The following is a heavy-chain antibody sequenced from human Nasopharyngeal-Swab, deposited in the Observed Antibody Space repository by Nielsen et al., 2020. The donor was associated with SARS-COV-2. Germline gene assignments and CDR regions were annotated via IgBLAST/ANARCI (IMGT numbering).Heavy chain of an antibody. Sequence: SETLSLTCTVSGGSISSGSYYWSWIRQPAGKGLEWIGRIYTSGSTNYNPSLKSRVTISVDTSKNQFSLKLSSVTAADTAVYYCARGRYDIVTGLLWFDPWGQGTLVTVSS. CDR2: IYTSGST. D-gene: IGHD3-9*01. J-gene: IGHJ5*02. V-gene: IGHV4-61*02. CDR1: GGSISSGSYY. CDR3: ARGRYDIVTGLLWFDP.